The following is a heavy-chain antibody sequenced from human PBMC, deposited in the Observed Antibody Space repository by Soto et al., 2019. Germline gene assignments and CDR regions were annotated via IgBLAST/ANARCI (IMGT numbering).Heavy chain of an antibody. CDR2: IWDDGNKK. J-gene: IGHJ3*02. CDR3: VRGGNAASAFDI. D-gene: IGHD3-16*01. CDR1: GFTFSHYG. V-gene: IGHV3-33*01. Sequence: QVQLVESGGDVVQPGRSLRLSCAASGFTFSHYGLHWVRQTPGKGLEWVAVIWDDGNKKFYADSVKGRFTISRDNSENMLYLQMNSLRAEDTAVYFCVRGGNAASAFDIWGQGTMVTVFS.